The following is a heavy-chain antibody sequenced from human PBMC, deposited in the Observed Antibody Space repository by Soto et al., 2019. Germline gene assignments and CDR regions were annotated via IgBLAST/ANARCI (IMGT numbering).Heavy chain of an antibody. V-gene: IGHV3-48*01. CDR3: ARVVGYPPRFDY. D-gene: IGHD2-15*01. J-gene: IGHJ4*02. CDR2: ISSSSSTI. Sequence: EVQLVESGGGLVQPGRSLRLSCAASGFTFSSYSMNWVRQAAGKGLEWVSYISSSSSTIYYADSVKGRFTISRDNAKNSLYLQMNGLRAEDMAVYYCARVVGYPPRFDYWGQGTLVTVSS. CDR1: GFTFSSYS.